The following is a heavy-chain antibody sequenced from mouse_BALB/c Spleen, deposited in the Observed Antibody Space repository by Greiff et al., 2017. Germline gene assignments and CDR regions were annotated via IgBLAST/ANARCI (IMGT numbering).Heavy chain of an antibody. Sequence: EVQLQQSGPELVKPGASVKMSCKASGYTFTSYVMHWVKQKPGQGLEWIGYINPYNDGTKYNEKFKGKATLTSDKSSSTAYMELSSLTSEDSAVYYCATLRHEGNYYAMDYWGQGTSVTVSS. CDR1: GYTFTSYV. CDR2: INPYNDGT. D-gene: IGHD1-2*01. V-gene: IGHV1-14*01. CDR3: ATLRHEGNYYAMDY. J-gene: IGHJ4*01.